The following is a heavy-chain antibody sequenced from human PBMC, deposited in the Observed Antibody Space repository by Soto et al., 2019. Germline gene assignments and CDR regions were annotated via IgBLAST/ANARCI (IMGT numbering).Heavy chain of an antibody. V-gene: IGHV2-26*01. CDR2: IFSDNER. CDR1: GFSLSTGRMG. CDR3: VPMNAASYQFYYAMDV. Sequence: SGPTLVNPTETLTLTCTVSGFSLSTGRMGVSWIRQPPGKALEWLAHIFSDNERSYSTSMQGRLTISKDPSGSQVVLSMTNLDPVDTGTYYCVPMNAASYQFYYAMDVWGQGTTVTVYS. D-gene: IGHD1-1*01. J-gene: IGHJ6*02.